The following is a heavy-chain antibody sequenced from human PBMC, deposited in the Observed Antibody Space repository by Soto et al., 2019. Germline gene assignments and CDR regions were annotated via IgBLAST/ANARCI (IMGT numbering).Heavy chain of an antibody. J-gene: IGHJ4*02. CDR3: AKHLASSGWSDY. CDR1: GFTFSSYA. Sequence: GGSLRLSCAASGFTFSSYAMSWVRQAPGKGLEWVSAISGSGGSTYYADSVEGRFTISRDNSKNTLYLQMNSLRAEDTAVYYCAKHLASSGWSDYWGQGTLVTVSS. V-gene: IGHV3-23*01. CDR2: ISGSGGST. D-gene: IGHD6-19*01.